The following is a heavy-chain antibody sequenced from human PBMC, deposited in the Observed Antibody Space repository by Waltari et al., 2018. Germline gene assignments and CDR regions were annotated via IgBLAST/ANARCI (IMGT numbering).Heavy chain of an antibody. V-gene: IGHV4-39*07. D-gene: IGHD3-3*01. J-gene: IGHJ4*02. CDR3: ARDGLRIFGVVTIGCYGY. CDR1: GGSISSSSYY. Sequence: QLQLQESGPGLVKPSETLSLTCTVSGGSISSSSYYWGWIRQPPGKGLEWIGSIYYSGSTYYNPSLKSRVTISVDTSKNQFSLKLSSVTAADTAVYYCARDGLRIFGVVTIGCYGYWGQGTLVTVSS. CDR2: IYYSGST.